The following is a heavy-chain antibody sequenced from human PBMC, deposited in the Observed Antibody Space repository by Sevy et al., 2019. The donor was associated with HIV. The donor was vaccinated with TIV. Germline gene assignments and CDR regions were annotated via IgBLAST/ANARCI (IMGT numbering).Heavy chain of an antibody. CDR1: GFTFSSSA. CDR3: AKGPDYGHYVGWIDP. V-gene: IGHV3-23*01. Sequence: GGSLRLSCVASGFTFSSSAMSWVRQAPGKGLEWVSTISGSGDSTYFADSVKGRFTISRDNSKNTLYLQMDSLRAEGTAVYYCAKGPDYGHYVGWIDPWGQGTLVTVSS. J-gene: IGHJ5*02. CDR2: ISGSGDST. D-gene: IGHD4-17*01.